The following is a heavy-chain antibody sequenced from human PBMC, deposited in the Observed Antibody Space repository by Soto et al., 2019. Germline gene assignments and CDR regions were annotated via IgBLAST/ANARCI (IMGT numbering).Heavy chain of an antibody. Sequence: QVQLQESGPGLVKPSETLSLTCTVSGGSMSSYYWSWIRQPPGKGLEWIGYIYYSGSTNYNPSLTSRVTISVDTSKNQFSLKLSSVTAADMAVYYCARHSYCSGGSCYFDYWGQGTLVTVSS. CDR1: GGSMSSYY. D-gene: IGHD2-15*01. J-gene: IGHJ4*02. CDR2: IYYSGST. V-gene: IGHV4-59*08. CDR3: ARHSYCSGGSCYFDY.